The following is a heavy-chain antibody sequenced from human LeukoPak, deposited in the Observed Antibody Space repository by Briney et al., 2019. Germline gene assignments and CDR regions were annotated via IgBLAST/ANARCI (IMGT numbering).Heavy chain of an antibody. J-gene: IGHJ4*02. Sequence: GGSLRLSCAASGLTFSSYSMNWVRQAPGKGLEWVSSISSSSSYIYYADSVKGRFTISRDNAKNSLYLQMNSLRAEDTAVYYCARLYYDSSGDFDYWGQGTLVTVSS. CDR2: ISSSSSYI. V-gene: IGHV3-21*01. CDR3: ARLYYDSSGDFDY. D-gene: IGHD3-22*01. CDR1: GLTFSSYS.